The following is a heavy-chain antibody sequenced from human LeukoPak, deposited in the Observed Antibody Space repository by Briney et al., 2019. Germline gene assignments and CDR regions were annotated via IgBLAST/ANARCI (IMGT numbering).Heavy chain of an antibody. J-gene: IGHJ3*02. Sequence: GGSLRLFCAASGLTFSIYSMNWVRQAWGKGLECVSSISSSSSYIYYADSVKGRFTISRDNAKNSLYLQMNSLRAEDTAVYYCARVGSGSYSVYAFDIWGQGTMVTVSS. CDR3: ARVGSGSYSVYAFDI. V-gene: IGHV3-21*01. D-gene: IGHD3-10*01. CDR2: ISSSSSYI. CDR1: GLTFSIYS.